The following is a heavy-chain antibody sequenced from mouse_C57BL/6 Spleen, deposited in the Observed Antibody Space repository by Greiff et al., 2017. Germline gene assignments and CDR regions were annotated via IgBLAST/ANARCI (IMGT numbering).Heavy chain of an antibody. CDR3: ARGGYGSSYYAMDY. Sequence: QVQLKQPGAELVKPGASVKMSCKASGYTFTSYWITWVKQRPGQGLEWIGDIYPGSGSTNYNEKFKSKATLTVDTSSSTAYMQLSSLTSEDSAVYYCARGGYGSSYYAMDYWGQGTSVTVSS. V-gene: IGHV1-55*01. CDR2: IYPGSGST. J-gene: IGHJ4*01. D-gene: IGHD1-1*01. CDR1: GYTFTSYW.